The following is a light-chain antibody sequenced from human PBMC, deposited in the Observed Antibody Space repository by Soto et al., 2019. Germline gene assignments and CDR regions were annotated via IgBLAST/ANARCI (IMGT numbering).Light chain of an antibody. CDR3: SSYTSSFKLAV. J-gene: IGLJ1*01. CDR1: SSDVGGYNY. V-gene: IGLV2-14*03. Sequence: HSALTQPASVSGSPGQSITIFCTGTSSDVGGYNYVSWYQQHPGSAPKLMIYDVSSRPSGVSNRFSGSKSGNTASLTISGLQAEDEADYYCSSYTSSFKLAVFGSGTKLTVL. CDR2: DVS.